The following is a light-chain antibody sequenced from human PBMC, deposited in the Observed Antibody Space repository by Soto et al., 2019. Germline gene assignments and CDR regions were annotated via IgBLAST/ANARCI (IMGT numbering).Light chain of an antibody. Sequence: QSALTQPASVSGSPGQSITISCTGTSSDIGAYNHVSWYQQYPGKAPTLMIYEVTNRPSGVSSRFSGSKSGNTASLTISGLQAEDEGDFYCSSYTTSDTWVFGGGTKVTVL. CDR2: EVT. V-gene: IGLV2-14*01. J-gene: IGLJ3*02. CDR3: SSYTTSDTWV. CDR1: SSDIGAYNH.